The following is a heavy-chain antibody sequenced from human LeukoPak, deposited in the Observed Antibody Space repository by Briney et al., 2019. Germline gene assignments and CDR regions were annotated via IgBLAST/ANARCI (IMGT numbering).Heavy chain of an antibody. V-gene: IGHV3-21*01. D-gene: IGHD5-12*01. CDR2: ISSGSSRYI. J-gene: IGHJ6*03. CDR3: AREHSGYDFPGRDYYYMDV. CDR1: GFTFRSYG. Sequence: GGSLRLSCAASGFTFRSYGMSWVRQAPGEGLECVSFISSGSSRYIYYADSVKRRFTISRDNAKNSLYLQMNSLRAEDTAVYYCAREHSGYDFPGRDYYYMDVWGKGTTVTVSS.